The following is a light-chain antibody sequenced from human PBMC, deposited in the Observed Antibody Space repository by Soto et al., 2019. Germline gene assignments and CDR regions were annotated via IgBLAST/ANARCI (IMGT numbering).Light chain of an antibody. J-gene: IGLJ1*01. Sequence: QSVLTQPASVSGSPGQSITISCTGTSSDVGGYNYVSWYQQHPGKAPKLMIFEVSSRPPGVSNRFSGSKSGNTASLTNSGLQAEDEADYYCSSYTSSSTYVFGTGTKVTVL. V-gene: IGLV2-14*01. CDR3: SSYTSSSTYV. CDR1: SSDVGGYNY. CDR2: EVS.